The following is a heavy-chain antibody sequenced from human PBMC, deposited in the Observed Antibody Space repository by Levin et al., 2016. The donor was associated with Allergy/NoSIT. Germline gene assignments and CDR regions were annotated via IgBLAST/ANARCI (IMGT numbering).Heavy chain of an antibody. D-gene: IGHD2-15*01. CDR1: GSTFTSYW. J-gene: IGHJ4*02. CDR2: VYPGDSDT. Sequence: GESLKISCKGLGSTFTSYWVGWVRQMPGEGLEWMGTVYPGDSDTRYSPSFQGQVTISVDKSISTAYLQWSSLEASDTAMYYCAGTKGYCPGGSCYFTYWGQGTRVTVSS. V-gene: IGHV5-51*01. CDR3: AGTKGYCPGGSCYFTY.